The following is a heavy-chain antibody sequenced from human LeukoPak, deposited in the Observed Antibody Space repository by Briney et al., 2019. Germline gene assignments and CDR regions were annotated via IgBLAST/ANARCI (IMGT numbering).Heavy chain of an antibody. CDR3: AHRTTVTTKVDWFDP. CDR2: IYWNDDK. D-gene: IGHD4-17*01. CDR1: GFSLSTSGVG. V-gene: IGHV2-5*01. J-gene: IGHJ5*02. Sequence: SGPTLVNPTQTLTLTCTFSGFSLSTSGVGVGRIRQPPGKALEWLALIYWNDDKRYSPSLKSRLTITKDTSKNQVVLTMTNMDPVDTATYYCAHRTTVTTKVDWFDPWGQGTLVTVSS.